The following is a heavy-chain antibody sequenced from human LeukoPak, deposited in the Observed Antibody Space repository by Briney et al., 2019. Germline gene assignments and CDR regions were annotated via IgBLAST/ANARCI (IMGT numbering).Heavy chain of an antibody. CDR1: GFTFSSYA. CDR2: ISGSGGST. V-gene: IGHV3-23*01. D-gene: IGHD2-15*01. J-gene: IGHJ4*02. Sequence: GGSLRLSCAASGFTFSSYAMSWVRQAPGKGLEWVSAISGSGGSTYYADSVKGRFTISRDNSKNTLYLQMNSLRAEDTAVYYCAREGYCSGGSCSWVDFWGQGTLVTVSS. CDR3: AREGYCSGGSCSWVDF.